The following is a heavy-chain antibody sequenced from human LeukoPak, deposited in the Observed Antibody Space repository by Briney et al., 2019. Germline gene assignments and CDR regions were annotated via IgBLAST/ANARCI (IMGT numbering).Heavy chain of an antibody. J-gene: IGHJ5*02. CDR1: GPSVSNYY. D-gene: IGHD3-3*01. V-gene: IGHV4-59*02. CDR3: ARRPIARGFGVDNWFDP. CDR2: IYYSGST. Sequence: SETLSLTCTVSGPSVSNYYWNWIRQPPGKGLEWIRCIYYSGSTNYNPSLMSRVTISVDTSKNQFSLKLTSLTAADTAVYFCARRPIARGFGVDNWFDPWGQGTLVTVSS.